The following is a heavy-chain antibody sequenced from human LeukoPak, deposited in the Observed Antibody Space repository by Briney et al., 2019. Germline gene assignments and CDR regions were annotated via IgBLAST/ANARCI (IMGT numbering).Heavy chain of an antibody. CDR2: ISSNRDTI. D-gene: IGHD5-12*01. CDR3: ARGPGYGHYFDY. Sequence: GGSLRLSCAASGFTFSNAWMSWVRQAPGRGLEWISYISSNRDTIYYAASVKGRFTISRDNARYSLYLQMNSLRDEDTAVYYCARGPGYGHYFDYWGQGALVTVSS. CDR1: GFTFSNAW. J-gene: IGHJ4*02. V-gene: IGHV3-48*02.